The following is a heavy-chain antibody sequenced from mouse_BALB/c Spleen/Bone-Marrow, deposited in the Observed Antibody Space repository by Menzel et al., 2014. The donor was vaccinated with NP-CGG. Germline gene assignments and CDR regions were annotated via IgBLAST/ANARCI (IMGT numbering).Heavy chain of an antibody. J-gene: IGHJ1*01. CDR1: GFTFSSFG. CDR2: ISSGSSTI. V-gene: IGHV5-17*02. Sequence: EVKLVESGGGLVQPGGSRKLSCAASGFTFSSFGMHWVRQAPEKGLEWVAYISSGSSTIYYADTVKGRFTISRDNPKNTVILQMTSRMSEETAMYYYAREYGNSVAPWSFDVWGPGTTVTVSS. CDR3: AREYGNSVAPWSFDV. D-gene: IGHD2-10*02.